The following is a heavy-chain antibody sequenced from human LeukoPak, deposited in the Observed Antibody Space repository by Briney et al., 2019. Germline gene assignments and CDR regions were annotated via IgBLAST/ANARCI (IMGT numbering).Heavy chain of an antibody. J-gene: IGHJ4*02. CDR2: INHSGST. CDR3: ARGPPPDFDY. CDR1: GGSFSSYY. V-gene: IGHV4-34*01. Sequence: KTSETLSLTCAVYGGSFSSYYWSWIRQPPGKGLEWIGEINHSGSTNYNPSLKSRVTLSVDTSKNQFSLKLNSVTAADTAVYYCARGPPPDFDYWGRGTLVTVSS.